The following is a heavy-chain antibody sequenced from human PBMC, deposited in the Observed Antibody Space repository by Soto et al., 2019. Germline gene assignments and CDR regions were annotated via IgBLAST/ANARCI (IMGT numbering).Heavy chain of an antibody. J-gene: IGHJ4*02. CDR1: GYTFTDYY. Sequence: QVQLVQSGAAVKMPGASVKVSCKASGYTFTDYYVHWVRQAPGQGLEWVAWINPKTGSTHYAQKFQGRVTMTRDTSINAAYMEVTSLTYDDTGVYYCARTPESDYHDCWGQGTLVTVSS. CDR2: INPKTGST. CDR3: ARTPESDYHDC. D-gene: IGHD3-16*01. V-gene: IGHV1-2*02.